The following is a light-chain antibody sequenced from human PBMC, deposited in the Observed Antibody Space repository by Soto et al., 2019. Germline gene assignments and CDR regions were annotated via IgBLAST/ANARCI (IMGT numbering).Light chain of an antibody. Sequence: DIQMTQFPSTLFPSVGKRVPITCRAGRRVIGWLAWYQQKPGKAPKILIYKASSLESGVPSRFSGSGFGTEFTIAISNLQPDDSATYYCQQYNTFPWTFGQGTKVEIK. J-gene: IGKJ1*01. CDR2: KAS. V-gene: IGKV1-5*03. CDR1: RRVIGW. CDR3: QQYNTFPWT.